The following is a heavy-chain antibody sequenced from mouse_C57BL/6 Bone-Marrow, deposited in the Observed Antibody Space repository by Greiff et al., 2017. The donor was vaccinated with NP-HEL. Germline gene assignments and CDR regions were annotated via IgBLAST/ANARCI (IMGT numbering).Heavy chain of an antibody. CDR1: GFTFSDYG. Sequence: EVKVEESGGGLVKPGGSLKLSCAASGFTFSDYGMHWVRQAPEKGLEWVAYISSGSSTIYYADTVKGRFTISRDNAKNTLFLQMTSLRSEDTAMYYCAKPSLAMDYWGQGTSVTVSS. CDR3: AKPSLAMDY. CDR2: ISSGSSTI. V-gene: IGHV5-17*01. J-gene: IGHJ4*01.